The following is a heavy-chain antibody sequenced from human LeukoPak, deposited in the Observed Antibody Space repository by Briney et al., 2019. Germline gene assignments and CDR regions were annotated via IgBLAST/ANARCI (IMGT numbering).Heavy chain of an antibody. J-gene: IGHJ6*03. CDR3: ARSGYSSSWSFYYYYMDV. D-gene: IGHD6-13*01. CDR2: MNPNSGNT. V-gene: IGHV1-8*02. CDR1: GYTFTGYY. Sequence: ASVKVSCKASGYTFTGYYMHWVRQAPGQGLEWMGWMNPNSGNTGYAQKFQGRVTMTGNTSISTAYMELSSLISEDTAVYYCARSGYSSSWSFYYYYMDVWGKGTTVTVSS.